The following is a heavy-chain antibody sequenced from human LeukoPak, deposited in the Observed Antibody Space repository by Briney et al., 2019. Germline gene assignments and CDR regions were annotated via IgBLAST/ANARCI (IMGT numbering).Heavy chain of an antibody. V-gene: IGHV3-21*01. CDR1: GFTFNSYS. CDR3: ARDQIAVAGTLGWPVYYYGMDV. D-gene: IGHD6-19*01. Sequence: GGSLRLSCAASGFTFNSYSLSWVRQAPGKGLEWVSSISSDGDYIYYADSLKGRFTISRDNAKNSLYLQMNSLRAKDTAVYYCARDQIAVAGTLGWPVYYYGMDVWGQGTTVTVSS. CDR2: ISSDGDYI. J-gene: IGHJ6*02.